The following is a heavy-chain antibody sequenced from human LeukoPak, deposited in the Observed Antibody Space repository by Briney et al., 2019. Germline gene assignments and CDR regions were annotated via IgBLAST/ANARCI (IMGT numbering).Heavy chain of an antibody. V-gene: IGHV3-23*01. Sequence: GGSLRLSCLTSGFTLSTNAMSWVRQAPGKGLEWISGISGSGASTYYADSVKGRFTISRDDSRNTLYLQMDSLKIEDTAVYYCTTDRYYDNSELQFQHWGQGTLVTVSS. J-gene: IGHJ1*01. CDR2: ISGSGAST. D-gene: IGHD3-22*01. CDR1: GFTLSTNA. CDR3: TTDRYYDNSELQFQH.